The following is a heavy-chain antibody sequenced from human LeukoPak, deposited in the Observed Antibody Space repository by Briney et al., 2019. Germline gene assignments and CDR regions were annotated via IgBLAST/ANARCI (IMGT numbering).Heavy chain of an antibody. J-gene: IGHJ6*02. CDR1: GFTFSESW. V-gene: IGHV3-7*01. CDR2: INHEGGAI. Sequence: GGSQRLSCAASGFTFSESWMTWVRQVPGQGLEWVAHINHEGGAIQYVDSVKGRFTISRDNAKGSVFLQMNSLRAEDTAIYHCATYINWVAGDVWGQGTTVIVSS. D-gene: IGHD1-1*01. CDR3: ATYINWVAGDV.